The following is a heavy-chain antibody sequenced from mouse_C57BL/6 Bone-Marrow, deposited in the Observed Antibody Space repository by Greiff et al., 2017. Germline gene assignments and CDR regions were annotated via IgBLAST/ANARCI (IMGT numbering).Heavy chain of an antibody. CDR1: GFSFSDYY. CDR2: ISNGGGST. D-gene: IGHD1-1*01. V-gene: IGHV5-12*01. CDR3: ARRGNYWYSDF. J-gene: IGHJ1*03. Sequence: EVQRVESGGGLVQLGGSLTLSCAVSGFSFSDYYMCWVRQTPAKRLQGVAYISNGGGSTYYPETVKGRFTISRDNAKNTLYLQMSRLKSEDTAMYYCARRGNYWYSDFWGTGTTVTVSS.